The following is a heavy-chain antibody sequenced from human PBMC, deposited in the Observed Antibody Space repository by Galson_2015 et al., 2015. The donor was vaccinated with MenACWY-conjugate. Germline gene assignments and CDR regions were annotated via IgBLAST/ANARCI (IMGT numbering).Heavy chain of an antibody. CDR2: IYYSGST. V-gene: IGHV4-39*01. Sequence: SETLSLTCTVSGGSISSSSYYWGWIRQPPGKGLEWIGSIYYSGSTYYNPSLKSRVTISVDTSKNQFSLKLSSVTAADTAVYYCATQALQYRTFDYWGQGTLVTVSS. CDR3: ATQALQYRTFDY. CDR1: GGSISSSSYY. D-gene: IGHD5-24*01. J-gene: IGHJ4*02.